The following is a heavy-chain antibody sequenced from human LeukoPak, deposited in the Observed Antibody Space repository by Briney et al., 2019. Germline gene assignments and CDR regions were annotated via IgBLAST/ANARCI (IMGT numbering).Heavy chain of an antibody. CDR1: GHTLTELS. V-gene: IGHV1-24*01. CDR2: FDIEDEKR. D-gene: IGHD3-16*01. Sequence: ASVKVSCKVSGHTLTELSIHWVRQAPGKGLEWLGGFDIEDEKRWYERKFRGRVTVTEDTSISGLTSDDTAVYFCTTEYMTSAWRWGYWGQGTLVVVSS. J-gene: IGHJ4*02. CDR3: TTEYMTSAWRWGY.